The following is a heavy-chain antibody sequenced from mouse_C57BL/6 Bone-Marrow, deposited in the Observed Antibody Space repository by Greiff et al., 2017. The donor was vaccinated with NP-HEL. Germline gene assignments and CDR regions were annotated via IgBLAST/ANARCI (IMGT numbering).Heavy chain of an antibody. J-gene: IGHJ1*03. CDR3: ASGYNGSSYWWYFDV. CDR2: IDPSDSYT. Sequence: QVQLQQPGAELVMPGASVKLSCKASGYTFTSYWMHWVKQRPGQGLEWIGEIDPSDSYTNYNQKFKGKSTLTVDKSSSTAYMQLSSLTSEDSAVYYCASGYNGSSYWWYFDVWGKGTTVTVSS. D-gene: IGHD1-1*01. V-gene: IGHV1-69*01. CDR1: GYTFTSYW.